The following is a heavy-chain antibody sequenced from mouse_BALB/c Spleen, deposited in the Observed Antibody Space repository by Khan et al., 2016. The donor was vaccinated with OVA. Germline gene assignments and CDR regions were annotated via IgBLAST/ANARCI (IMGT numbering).Heavy chain of an antibody. J-gene: IGHJ3*01. V-gene: IGHV1-4*01. Sequence: QVQLQQSGAELARPGASVKMSCKASGYTFTSYTIHWIKLRPGQGLEWIGYINPNNGYTNYNQKFKDKATLTADKSSTTVYMQLSSLTSDDSEVYNCVIDGACYRNDGCFAYWGQGTLVTVSA. CDR3: VIDGACYRNDGCFAY. D-gene: IGHD2-14*01. CDR1: GYTFTSYT. CDR2: INPNNGYT.